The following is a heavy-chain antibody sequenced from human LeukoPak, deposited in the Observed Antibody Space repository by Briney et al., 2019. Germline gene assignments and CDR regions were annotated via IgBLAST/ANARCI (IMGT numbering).Heavy chain of an antibody. Sequence: SETLSLTCTVSGGSISSYYWSWIRQPPGKGLEWIGEINHSGSTNYNPSLKSRVTISVDTSKNQFSLKLSSVTAADTAVYYCATRGGLSRWGQGTLVTVSS. V-gene: IGHV4-34*01. CDR1: GGSISSYY. D-gene: IGHD3-16*01. CDR3: ATRGGLSR. J-gene: IGHJ4*02. CDR2: INHSGST.